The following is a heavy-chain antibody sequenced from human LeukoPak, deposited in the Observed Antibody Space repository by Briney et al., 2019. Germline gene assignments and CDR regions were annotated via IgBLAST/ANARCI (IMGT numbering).Heavy chain of an antibody. CDR2: IIPILGIA. J-gene: IGHJ5*02. Sequence: ASVKVSCKASGGTFSSYAISWVRQAPGQGLEWMGRIIPILGIANYAQKFQGRVTITADKSTSTAYMELSSLRSEDTAVYYCARDQDSGSYYWFDPWGQGTLVTVSS. CDR1: GGTFSSYA. D-gene: IGHD1-26*01. V-gene: IGHV1-69*04. CDR3: ARDQDSGSYYWFDP.